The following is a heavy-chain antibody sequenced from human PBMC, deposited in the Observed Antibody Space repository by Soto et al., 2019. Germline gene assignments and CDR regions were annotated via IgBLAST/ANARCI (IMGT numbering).Heavy chain of an antibody. CDR1: GFTFSSYA. CDR2: ISYDGSNK. J-gene: IGHJ4*02. Sequence: GGSLRLSCAASGFTFSSYAMHWVRQAPGKGLEWVAVISYDGSNKYYADSVKGRFTISRDNSKNTLYLQMNSLRAEDTAVYYCARVLDSSGYYLGPFDYWGQGTLVTVSS. CDR3: ARVLDSSGYYLGPFDY. D-gene: IGHD3-22*01. V-gene: IGHV3-30-3*01.